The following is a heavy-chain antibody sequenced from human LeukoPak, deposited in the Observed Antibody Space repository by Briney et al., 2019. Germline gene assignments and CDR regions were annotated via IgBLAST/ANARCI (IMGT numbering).Heavy chain of an antibody. J-gene: IGHJ4*02. D-gene: IGHD1-14*01. V-gene: IGHV3-23*01. CDR2: ITTSGSAT. Sequence: PGGSLRLSCVASGFTFSSYAMSWVRQAPGKGLEWVSGITTSGSATYYADSVKGRLTISRDSSISTLYLQMNSLRAEDTAVYYCAKDYRFYNVWGQGTLVTVSS. CDR1: GFTFSSYA. CDR3: AKDYRFYNV.